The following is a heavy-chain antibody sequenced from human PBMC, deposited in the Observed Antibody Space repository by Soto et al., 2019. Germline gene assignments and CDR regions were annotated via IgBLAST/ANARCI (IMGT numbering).Heavy chain of an antibody. Sequence: QLQLQESGPGLVKPSETLSLTCTVSGGSISSSTSYWGWIRQPPGKGLEWIGSINYSGSTYYSPCLNSRVTLSADTSKNQFSLMLSSVTAADTAVYYCARPVNYYYYYMDVWGKGTMVTVSS. CDR1: GGSISSSTSY. CDR2: INYSGST. J-gene: IGHJ6*03. V-gene: IGHV4-39*01. CDR3: ARPVNYYYYYMDV.